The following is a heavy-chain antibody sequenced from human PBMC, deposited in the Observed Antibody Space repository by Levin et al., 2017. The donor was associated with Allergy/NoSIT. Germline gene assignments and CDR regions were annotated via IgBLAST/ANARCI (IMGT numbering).Heavy chain of an antibody. Sequence: ASVKVSCAASGFTVSSNYMSWVRQAPGKGMEWVSVIYSSGNTYYADSVKGRFTISRDNSKNTLYLQMNSLRAEDTAVYYCARERTAGPYDYWGQGTLVTVSS. J-gene: IGHJ4*02. CDR3: ARERTAGPYDY. CDR2: IYSSGNT. V-gene: IGHV3-66*01. D-gene: IGHD6-13*01. CDR1: GFTVSSNY.